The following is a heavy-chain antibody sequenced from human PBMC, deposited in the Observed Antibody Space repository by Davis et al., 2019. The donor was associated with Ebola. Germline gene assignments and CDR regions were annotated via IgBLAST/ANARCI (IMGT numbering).Heavy chain of an antibody. CDR1: GSTFSSYD. V-gene: IGHV1-8*01. D-gene: IGHD3-16*01. CDR2: MNPSSGNT. J-gene: IGHJ4*02. CDR3: ARDDKVMHFDY. Sequence: ASVKVSCKASGSTFSSYDINWVRQASGQGLEWMGWMNPSSGNTGYAQKFQGRVTMTTDSSTSTAYMELTTLRSDDTAVYYCARDDKVMHFDYWGQGTLVTVSS.